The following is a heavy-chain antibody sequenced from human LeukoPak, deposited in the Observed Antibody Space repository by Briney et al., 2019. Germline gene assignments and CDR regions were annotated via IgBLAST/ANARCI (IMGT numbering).Heavy chain of an antibody. CDR2: ISSSRSYI. Sequence: GGSLRLSCAASAFTFSSYSMHWVRQAPGKGLEWVSSISSSRSYIYYADSVKGRFTISRDNAKNSLYLQMNSLRAEDTAVYYCAREQSGDYGDCFRDSWFDPWGQGTLVTVSS. CDR3: AREQSGDYGDCFRDSWFDP. D-gene: IGHD4-17*01. CDR1: AFTFSSYS. J-gene: IGHJ5*02. V-gene: IGHV3-21*01.